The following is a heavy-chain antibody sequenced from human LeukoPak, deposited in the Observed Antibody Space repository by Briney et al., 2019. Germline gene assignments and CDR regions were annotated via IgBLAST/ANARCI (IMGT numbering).Heavy chain of an antibody. CDR1: GGSIGSSSYY. CDR3: ARDRGTRIAAAMDY. CDR2: IFRSGST. J-gene: IGHJ4*02. D-gene: IGHD6-13*01. V-gene: IGHV4-39*07. Sequence: SETLSLTCSVSGGSIGSSSYYWGWIRQPPGKGLEWIGSIFRSGSTYYSASLKSRVTISVDKSKNQFSLKLSSVTAADTAVYYCARDRGTRIAAAMDYWGQGTLVTVSS.